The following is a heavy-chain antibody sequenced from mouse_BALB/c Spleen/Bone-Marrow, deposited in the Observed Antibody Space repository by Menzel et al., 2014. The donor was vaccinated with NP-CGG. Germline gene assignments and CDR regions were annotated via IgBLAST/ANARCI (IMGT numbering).Heavy chain of an antibody. Sequence: EVKLQESGAELVKPGASVKLSCTASGFNIKDTYMHWVKQRPEQGLEWIGRIDPANGNTKYDLKFQGKATITADTSSNTAYLQLSSLTSEDTAVYYCARGGAFAYWGQGTLVTVSA. CDR2: IDPANGNT. CDR1: GFNIKDTY. CDR3: ARGGAFAY. V-gene: IGHV14-3*02. J-gene: IGHJ3*01.